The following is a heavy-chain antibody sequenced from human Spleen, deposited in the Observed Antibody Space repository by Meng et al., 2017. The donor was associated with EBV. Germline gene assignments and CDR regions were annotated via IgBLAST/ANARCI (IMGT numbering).Heavy chain of an antibody. CDR3: ARDRSEMAGSWGGY. J-gene: IGHJ4*01. Sequence: QVQLVQYGAEVEKPGASVTVSCKASGYTFIHYGINWVRQAPGQGLEWMGWVSPYNGYTSYAQNLKGRVTMTTDTSTNTAYMTLRSLRSDDTAVYYCARDRSEMAGSWGGYWGQGSLVTVSS. CDR1: GYTFIHYG. D-gene: IGHD5-24*01. CDR2: VSPYNGYT. V-gene: IGHV1-18*01.